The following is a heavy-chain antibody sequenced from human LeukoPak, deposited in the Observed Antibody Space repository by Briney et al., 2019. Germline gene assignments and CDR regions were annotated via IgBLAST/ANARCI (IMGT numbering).Heavy chain of an antibody. D-gene: IGHD2-2*01. CDR2: IRYDGSNK. CDR3: ARVLIVIIPAGLDY. V-gene: IGHV3-30*02. CDR1: GFTFSSYG. J-gene: IGHJ4*02. Sequence: PGGSLRLSCAASGFTFSSYGMHWVRQAPGKGLEWVAFIRYDGSNKYYADSVKGRFTISRDNSKNSLYLQMNSLRAEDTAVYYCARVLIVIIPAGLDYWGQGTLVTVSS.